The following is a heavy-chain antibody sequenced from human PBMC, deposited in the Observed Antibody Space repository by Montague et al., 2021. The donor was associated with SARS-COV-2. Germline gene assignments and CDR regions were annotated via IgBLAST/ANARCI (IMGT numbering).Heavy chain of an antibody. CDR2: IYDGGAV. CDR1: GGSITGYY. Sequence: SETLSLTCTVSGGSITGYYWSRLRRSPGKGLEWIAYIYDGGAVNYNPSLESRVTISTDTSRSQLSLKVNSVTAADTAVYYCVRDHPYGGPRGAYDIWGQGTVVTVSS. J-gene: IGHJ3*02. D-gene: IGHD4-23*01. V-gene: IGHV4-59*01. CDR3: VRDHPYGGPRGAYDI.